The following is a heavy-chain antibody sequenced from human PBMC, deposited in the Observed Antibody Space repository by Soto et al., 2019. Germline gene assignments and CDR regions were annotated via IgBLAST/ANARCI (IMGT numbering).Heavy chain of an antibody. D-gene: IGHD5-18*01. Sequence: SGPTLVNPTQTLTLTCTFSGFSLSTSGVGVGWIRQPPGKALEWLALIYWDDDKRYSPSLKSRLTITKDTSKNQVVLTMTNMDPVDTATYYCAHTDTGYSYGSDNTPFDYWGQGTLVTVSS. CDR3: AHTDTGYSYGSDNTPFDY. CDR1: GFSLSTSGVG. CDR2: IYWDDDK. J-gene: IGHJ4*02. V-gene: IGHV2-5*02.